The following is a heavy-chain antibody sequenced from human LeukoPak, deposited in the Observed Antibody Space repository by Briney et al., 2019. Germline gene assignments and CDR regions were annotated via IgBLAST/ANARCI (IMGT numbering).Heavy chain of an antibody. CDR2: IFYSGST. CDR1: GDSTSSSSYY. D-gene: IGHD6-19*01. CDR3: ARHLHGNSGRFAPFDY. V-gene: IGHV4-39*01. Sequence: SETLSLTCTVSGDSTSSSSYYWGWIRQPPGKGLEWIGTIFYSGSTYYNPSLKSRVSISLDTSKSHFSLRLTSVTAADTAVYYCARHLHGNSGRFAPFDYWGQGTLVTVSS. J-gene: IGHJ4*02.